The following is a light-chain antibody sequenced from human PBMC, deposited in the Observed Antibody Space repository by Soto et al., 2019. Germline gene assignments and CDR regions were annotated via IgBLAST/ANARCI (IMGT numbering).Light chain of an antibody. V-gene: IGLV2-14*01. CDR2: EVS. J-gene: IGLJ2*01. CDR3: SSYTSSSRV. Sequence: QSALTQPASVSGSPGQSITNSCTGTSSDVGGYNYVSWYQQHPGKAPKLMIYEVSNRPSGVSNRFSGSKSGNTASLTISGLQAEDEADYYCSSYTSSSRVFGGGTKLTVL. CDR1: SSDVGGYNY.